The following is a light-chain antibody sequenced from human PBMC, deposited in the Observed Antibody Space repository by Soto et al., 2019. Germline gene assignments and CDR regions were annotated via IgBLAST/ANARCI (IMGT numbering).Light chain of an antibody. CDR2: DAS. Sequence: DIQMTQSPSTLSASVGDRVTITCRASQSISSWLAWYQQKPGKAPKLLIYDASSLESGVPSSFSGSGSWAEFTLTIICLHAADVAIDFSQQYNSLTFGGGTKVEIK. CDR3: QQYNSLT. J-gene: IGKJ4*01. CDR1: QSISSW. V-gene: IGKV1-5*01.